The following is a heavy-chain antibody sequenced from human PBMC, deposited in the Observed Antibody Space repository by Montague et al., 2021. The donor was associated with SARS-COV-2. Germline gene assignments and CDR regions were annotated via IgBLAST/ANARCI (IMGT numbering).Heavy chain of an antibody. D-gene: IGHD2-21*01. V-gene: IGHV4-34*01. J-gene: IGHJ4*02. CDR1: GGSFSGYS. CDR3: ARWDPQTLTVIGLRGKSASDY. CDR2: INDRGST. Sequence: SETLSLTCAVYGGSFSGYSWAWIRQSPGKGLEWIAEINDRGSTNYNFNPSLRSRVTISVDTSKSQFSLKLSSVSAADTGVYYCARWDPQTLTVIGLRGKSASDYWGQGTLVTVSS.